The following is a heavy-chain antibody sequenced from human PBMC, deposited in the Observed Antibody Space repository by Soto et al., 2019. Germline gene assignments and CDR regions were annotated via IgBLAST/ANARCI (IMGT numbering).Heavy chain of an antibody. J-gene: IGHJ4*02. CDR2: ISSSSSNI. Sequence: VGSVRLSCASSVFTFSSYGMTCVRQSPGKGLEWVSYISSSSSNIYYTDSVKGRFTISRDNVKNSLYLQMNSLRDEDTGVYYCARVLGYSSGPWSVSNDWGQGTLVIGSS. V-gene: IGHV3-48*02. CDR3: ARVLGYSSGPWSVSND. CDR1: VFTFSSYG. D-gene: IGHD6-19*01.